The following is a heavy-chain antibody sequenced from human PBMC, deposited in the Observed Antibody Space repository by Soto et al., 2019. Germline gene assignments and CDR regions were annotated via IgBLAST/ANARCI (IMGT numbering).Heavy chain of an antibody. V-gene: IGHV4-39*01. CDR1: GGSISSSSYY. CDR3: ARHPLTGNTCWFDP. CDR2: IYYSGST. D-gene: IGHD1-7*01. J-gene: IGHJ5*02. Sequence: LSLTCTVSGGSISSSSYYWGWIRQPPGKGLEWIGSIYYSGSTYYNPSLKSRVTISVDTSKNQFSLKLSSVTAADTAVYYCARHPLTGNTCWFDPWGQGTLVTVSA.